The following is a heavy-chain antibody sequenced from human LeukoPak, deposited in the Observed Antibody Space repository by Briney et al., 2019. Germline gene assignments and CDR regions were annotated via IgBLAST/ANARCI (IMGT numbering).Heavy chain of an antibody. V-gene: IGHV4-59*08. D-gene: IGHD5-12*01. J-gene: IGHJ5*02. CDR3: ARRAVDGYNDWLDP. Sequence: PSETLSPTCTVSGGSMNHYYWSWIRQSPGKGLEWLGSIYYIGTTNYNPSLNNRLTMSVDTSKNHFSLHLNSVTAADTAVYYCARRAVDGYNDWLDPWGQGTLVLVSA. CDR1: GGSMNHYY. CDR2: IYYIGTT.